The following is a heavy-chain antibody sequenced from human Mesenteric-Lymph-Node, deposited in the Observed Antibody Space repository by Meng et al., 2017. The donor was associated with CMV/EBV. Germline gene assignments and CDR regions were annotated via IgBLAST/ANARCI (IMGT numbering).Heavy chain of an antibody. V-gene: IGHV4-39*07. CDR2: IYYSGAT. CDR3: ASHDDYWRGYVDF. D-gene: IGHD3-3*01. Sequence: SETLSLTCTVSGASITSSSYYWGCLRQPPGMGLEWIGSIYYSGATYYNPSLNSRVTISVDGSQNRFSLKVSSVTAADTAVCYSASHDDYWRGYVDFWGQGTLVTVSS. J-gene: IGHJ4*02. CDR1: GASITSSSYY.